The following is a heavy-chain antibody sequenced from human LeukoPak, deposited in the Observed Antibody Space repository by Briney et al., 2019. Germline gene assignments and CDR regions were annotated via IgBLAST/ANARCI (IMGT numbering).Heavy chain of an antibody. J-gene: IGHJ5*02. CDR3: ARVTSTVDTAMGRLGWFDP. CDR1: GDSVSSNSAA. Sequence: SQTLSLTCAISGDSVSSNSAAWNWIRQSPSRGLEWLGRTYYRSKWYNDYAVSVKSRITINPDTSKNQFSLQLNSVTPEDTAVYYCARVTSTVDTAMGRLGWFDPWGQGTLVTVSS. CDR2: TYYRSKWYN. V-gene: IGHV6-1*01. D-gene: IGHD5-18*01.